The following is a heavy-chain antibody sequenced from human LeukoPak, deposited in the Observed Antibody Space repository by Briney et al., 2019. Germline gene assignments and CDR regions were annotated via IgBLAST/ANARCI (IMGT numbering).Heavy chain of an antibody. CDR2: INHSGST. CDR1: GGSFSGYY. Sequence: SETLSLTCAVYGGSFSGYYWSWIRQPPGKGLEWIGEINHSGSTNYNPSLKSRVTISVDTSKNQFSLKLSSVTAADTAVYYCARGTKLPRPMVRGVNRLFYFDYWGQGTLVTVS. V-gene: IGHV4-34*01. D-gene: IGHD3-10*01. CDR3: ARGTKLPRPMVRGVNRLFYFDY. J-gene: IGHJ4*02.